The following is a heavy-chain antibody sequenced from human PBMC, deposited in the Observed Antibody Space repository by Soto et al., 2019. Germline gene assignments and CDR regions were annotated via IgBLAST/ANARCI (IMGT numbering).Heavy chain of an antibody. Sequence: GGSLRLSCAASGFTFSSYSMNWVRQAPGKGLEWVSSISSRSDIYYADSVKGRFTISRDNAKNSVSLQMNSLRAEDTAVYYCAREYTAWPLAYGLDVWGQGTTVTVSS. CDR2: ISSRSDI. V-gene: IGHV3-21*01. J-gene: IGHJ6*02. CDR3: AREYTAWPLAYGLDV. CDR1: GFTFSSYS. D-gene: IGHD2-2*02.